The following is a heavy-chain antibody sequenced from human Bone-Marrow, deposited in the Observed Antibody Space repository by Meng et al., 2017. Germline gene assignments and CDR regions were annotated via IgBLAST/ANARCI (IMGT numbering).Heavy chain of an antibody. CDR2: ISYDGSNK. V-gene: IGHV3-30*04. Sequence: GESLKISCAASGFTFSSYAMHWVRQAPGKGLEWVAVISYDGSNKYYADSVKGRFTVSRDNSKNTLYLQMNSLKTEDAAVYYCMADASTVGPHYYYVMGIWGQGTMVTVSS. D-gene: IGHD4-23*01. J-gene: IGHJ6*02. CDR1: GFTFSSYA. CDR3: MADASTVGPHYYYVMGI.